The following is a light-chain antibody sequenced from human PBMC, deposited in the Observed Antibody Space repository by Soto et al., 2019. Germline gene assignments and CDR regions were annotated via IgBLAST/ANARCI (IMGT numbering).Light chain of an antibody. CDR2: DAS. Sequence: DILMTQSPSSLSAFVGDRVIITCQASQDITNYLNWFQQKPGKAPKLLIYDASNLETGVPSRFSGSGSGTNFTFTISSLQPEDIATYYCLQYDHLPTTFGRGTKVDIK. J-gene: IGKJ2*01. CDR1: QDITNY. CDR3: LQYDHLPTT. V-gene: IGKV1-33*01.